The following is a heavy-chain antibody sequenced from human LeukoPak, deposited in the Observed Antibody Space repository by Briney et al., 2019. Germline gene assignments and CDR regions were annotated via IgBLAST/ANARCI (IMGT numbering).Heavy chain of an antibody. CDR1: GGSISSYY. V-gene: IGHV4-59*01. CDR3: ARGDYYGSGSYYPLDY. Sequence: SETLSLTCTVSGGSISSYYWSWIRQPPGKGLEWIGYIYYSGSTNYNPSLKSRVTISVDTSKNQFSLKLSSVTAADTAVYYCARGDYYGSGSYYPLDYWGQGTLVTVSS. J-gene: IGHJ4*02. CDR2: IYYSGST. D-gene: IGHD3-10*01.